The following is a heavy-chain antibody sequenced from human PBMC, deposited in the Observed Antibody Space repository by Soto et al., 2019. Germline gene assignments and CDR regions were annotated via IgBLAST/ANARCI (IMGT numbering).Heavy chain of an antibody. J-gene: IGHJ6*02. CDR1: GYSFTSYW. Sequence: GESLKISCKGSGYSFTSYWIGWVRQMPGKGLEWMGIIYPYDSDTRYSPSFQGQVTISADKSISTAYLQWSSLKASDTAIYYCARTAAAGKYYYGVDVWGQGTTVTVSS. D-gene: IGHD6-13*01. CDR3: ARTAAAGKYYYGVDV. V-gene: IGHV5-51*01. CDR2: IYPYDSDT.